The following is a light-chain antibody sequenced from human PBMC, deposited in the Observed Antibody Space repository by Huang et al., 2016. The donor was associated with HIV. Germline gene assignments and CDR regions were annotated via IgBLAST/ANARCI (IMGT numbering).Light chain of an antibody. V-gene: IGKV1-27*01. CDR3: QKYNGAPWT. Sequence: DIQMTQSPSSLSASVGDRVTITCRASQGISSYLAWYQQKPGIVPKFLIYAASTLQSGVPSRFSGSASGTDFTLTISSLQPEDVATYYCQKYNGAPWTFGQGTKVEIK. J-gene: IGKJ1*01. CDR1: QGISSY. CDR2: AAS.